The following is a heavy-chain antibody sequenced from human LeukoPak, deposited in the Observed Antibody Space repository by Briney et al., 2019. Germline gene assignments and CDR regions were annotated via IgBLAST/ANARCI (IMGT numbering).Heavy chain of an antibody. J-gene: IGHJ5*02. Sequence: SETLSLTCTVSGGSISSYYWSWIRQPPGKGLEWIGYIYYSGSTNYNPSLKSPVTISVDTSKNHFSLKLSSVTAADTAVYYCARQVIVAAGKGFFDPWGQGTLVTVSS. D-gene: IGHD1-26*01. CDR3: ARQVIVAAGKGFFDP. CDR1: GGSISSYY. CDR2: IYYSGST. V-gene: IGHV4-59*08.